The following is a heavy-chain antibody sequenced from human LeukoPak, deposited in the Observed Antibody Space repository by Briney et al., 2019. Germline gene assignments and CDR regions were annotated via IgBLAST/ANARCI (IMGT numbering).Heavy chain of an antibody. CDR2: INPNSGGT. CDR3: ASRSVDTPFGY. D-gene: IGHD5-18*01. J-gene: IGHJ4*02. Sequence: GAPVKVSCKASGDTFTGYYMHWVRQAPGQGLEWMGWINPNSGGTNYAQKFQGRVTMTTDTSTSTAYMELRSLRSDDTAVYYCASRSVDTPFGYWGQGTLVTVSS. V-gene: IGHV1-2*02. CDR1: GDTFTGYY.